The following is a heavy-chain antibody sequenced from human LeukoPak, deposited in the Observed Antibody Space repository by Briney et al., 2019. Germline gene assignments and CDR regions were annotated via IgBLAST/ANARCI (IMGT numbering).Heavy chain of an antibody. CDR3: ARQADVPSAIGYFDY. J-gene: IGHJ4*02. Sequence: SQTLSLTCTVSGGSISSGSYYWSWIRQPAGKGLEWIGRIYTSGSTNYNASLKGRVTISLETSKNQFSLNLRSVTAADTAVYYCARQADVPSAIGYFDYWGQGTLVTVSS. D-gene: IGHD2-2*01. V-gene: IGHV4-61*02. CDR1: GGSISSGSYY. CDR2: IYTSGST.